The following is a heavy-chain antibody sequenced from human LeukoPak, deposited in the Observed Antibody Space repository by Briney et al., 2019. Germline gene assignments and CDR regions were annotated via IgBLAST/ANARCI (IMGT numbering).Heavy chain of an antibody. CDR2: INHSGST. V-gene: IGHV4-34*01. CDR1: GGSFSGYY. D-gene: IGHD2-2*01. J-gene: IGHJ6*04. Sequence: SETLSLTCAVYGGSFSGYYWSWIRQPPGKGLEWIGEINHSGSTNYNPSLKSRVTISVDTSKNQFSLKLSSVTAADTAVYYCARVTALFCSSTGCYAPRTRYYYGRDVGEKGPTVTVS. CDR3: ARVTALFCSSTGCYAPRTRYYYGRDV.